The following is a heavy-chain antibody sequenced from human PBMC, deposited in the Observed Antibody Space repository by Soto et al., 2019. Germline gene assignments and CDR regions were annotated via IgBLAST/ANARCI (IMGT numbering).Heavy chain of an antibody. D-gene: IGHD3-22*01. V-gene: IGHV3-33*01. CDR2: IWYDGSNK. Sequence: GGSLRLSCAASGFTFSSYGMHWVRQAPGKGLEWVAVIWYDGSNKYYADSVKGRFTISRDNSKNTLYLQMNSLRAEDTAVYYCARDPTPAYYYDSSGYYADYWGQGTLVTVSS. CDR3: ARDPTPAYYYDSSGYYADY. CDR1: GFTFSSYG. J-gene: IGHJ4*02.